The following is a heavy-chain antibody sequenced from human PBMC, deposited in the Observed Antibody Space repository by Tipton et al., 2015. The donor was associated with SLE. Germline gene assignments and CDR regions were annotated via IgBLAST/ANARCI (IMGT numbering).Heavy chain of an antibody. D-gene: IGHD6-6*01. CDR3: TIEYSSSDAFDF. Sequence: SLRLSCAASGFRFSSYEMNWVRQAQGKGLEWVSYISGSGTNKYYADSVKGRFTISRDNAKNSLYLQMNSLRAEDTALYYCTIEYSSSDAFDFWGQGTLVTVSS. CDR2: ISGSGTNK. J-gene: IGHJ4*02. V-gene: IGHV3-48*03. CDR1: GFRFSSYE.